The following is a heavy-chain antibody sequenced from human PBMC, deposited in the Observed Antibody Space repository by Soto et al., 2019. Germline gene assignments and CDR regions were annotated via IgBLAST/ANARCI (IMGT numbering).Heavy chain of an antibody. CDR2: IVGSGGTT. CDR1: GFTFSSYV. D-gene: IGHD6-19*01. CDR3: AKDRSSGWYRPVIDGMDV. J-gene: IGHJ6*02. V-gene: IGHV3-23*01. Sequence: EVQLLESGGGLVQPGGSLRLSCTASGFTFSSYVMSWVRQAPGKGLEWVSIIVGSGGTTYYADTVKGRFTVSRDNSKNTLDLQMGSLRAEDTAVYYCAKDRSSGWYRPVIDGMDVWGQGATVTVSS.